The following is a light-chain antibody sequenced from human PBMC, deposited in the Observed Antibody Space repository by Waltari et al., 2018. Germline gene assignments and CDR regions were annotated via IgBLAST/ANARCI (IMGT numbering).Light chain of an antibody. V-gene: IGLV2-23*02. CDR3: CSYAGRGTFV. Sequence: QSALSQPASVSGSPGHSVTVSCTGSSSDVGDYNFFSWYRQHPGKAPELMIHDVDKRPSGVSNRFSGSKSGNTASLTISGLQAEDQADYYCCSYAGRGTFVFGTGTQVTVL. CDR2: DVD. J-gene: IGLJ1*01. CDR1: SSDVGDYNF.